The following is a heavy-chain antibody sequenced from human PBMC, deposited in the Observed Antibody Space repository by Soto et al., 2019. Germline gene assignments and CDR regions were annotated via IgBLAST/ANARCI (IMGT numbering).Heavy chain of an antibody. V-gene: IGHV3-23*01. D-gene: IGHD6-6*01. CDR1: GFTFSGYA. CDR2: ITSGGDT. Sequence: PGGSLRLSCATSGFTFSGYAVTWVRQAPGKGLNWVSAITSGGDTFFADSVKGRFTISRDHSKNQFSLKLRSVTAADTAVYYCARVGGVAARTFDYWGQGTLVTVSS. J-gene: IGHJ4*02. CDR3: ARVGGVAARTFDY.